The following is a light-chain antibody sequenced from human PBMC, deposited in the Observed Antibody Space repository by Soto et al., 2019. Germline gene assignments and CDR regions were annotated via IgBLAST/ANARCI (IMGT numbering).Light chain of an antibody. Sequence: QAVVTQPPSASGTPGQRVTISCSGSSSNIGSNPVNWYQQFPGTAPKLLIYSNNQRPSGVPDRFSGSKSGTSASLAISGLQSEDEADYYCAAWDDSLNGPVFGGGTKVTVL. CDR1: SSNIGSNP. J-gene: IGLJ3*02. CDR3: AAWDDSLNGPV. CDR2: SNN. V-gene: IGLV1-44*01.